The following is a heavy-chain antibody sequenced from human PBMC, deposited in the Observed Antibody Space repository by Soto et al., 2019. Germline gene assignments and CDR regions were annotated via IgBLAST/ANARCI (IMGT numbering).Heavy chain of an antibody. J-gene: IGHJ6*02. V-gene: IGHV1-18*01. CDR2: ISAYNGNT. CDR1: GYTFTSYG. D-gene: IGHD2-21*02. CDR3: ARDSGCGGDCYSRYYYGMDV. Sequence: EASVKVSCKASGYTFTSYGISWVRQAPGQGLEWMGWISAYNGNTNYAQKLQGRVTMTTDTSTSTAYMERRSLRSDDTAVYYCARDSGCGGDCYSRYYYGMDVWGQGTTVTVSS.